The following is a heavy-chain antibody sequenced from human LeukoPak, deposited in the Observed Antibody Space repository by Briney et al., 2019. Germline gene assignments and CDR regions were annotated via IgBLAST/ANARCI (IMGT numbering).Heavy chain of an antibody. Sequence: SETLSLTCTVSGGSISGYYWSWIRQPPGKGLEWIGYIYYSGSTNYNPSLTSRVTISVDTSKNQFSLKLSSVTAADTAVYYCARMFRDIVVVPAASRTNWFDPWGQGTLVTVSS. V-gene: IGHV4-59*01. CDR3: ARMFRDIVVVPAASRTNWFDP. CDR2: IYYSGST. CDR1: GGSISGYY. J-gene: IGHJ5*02. D-gene: IGHD2-2*01.